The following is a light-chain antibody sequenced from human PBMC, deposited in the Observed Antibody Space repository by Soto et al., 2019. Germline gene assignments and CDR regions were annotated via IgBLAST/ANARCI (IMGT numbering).Light chain of an antibody. J-gene: IGKJ1*01. CDR3: QQRTDRPPWT. CDR1: QSVSSF. Sequence: EIEVTHSPATLCFSPVQTPTLSWRGSQSVSSFFAWYQQKPGQPPRLLIYDASNRASGIPARFTGSGSGTDFTLTISSVEPEDSAVYYCQQRTDRPPWTFGQGTKVDIK. CDR2: DAS. V-gene: IGKV3-11*01.